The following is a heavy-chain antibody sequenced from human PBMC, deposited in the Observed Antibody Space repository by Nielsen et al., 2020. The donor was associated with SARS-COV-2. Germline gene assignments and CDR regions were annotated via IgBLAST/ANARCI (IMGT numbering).Heavy chain of an antibody. J-gene: IGHJ4*02. V-gene: IGHV1-2*06. Sequence: ASVKVSCKASGYTFTDYYIYWGRQAPGQGLEWMGRINPNSGDTNYAQKFQGRVTMTRDTSISTAYMELGSLTSDDTAVYYCVANGYGIYWGQGTLVAVSS. CDR3: VANGYGIY. CDR1: GYTFTDYY. CDR2: INPNSGDT. D-gene: IGHD5-18*01.